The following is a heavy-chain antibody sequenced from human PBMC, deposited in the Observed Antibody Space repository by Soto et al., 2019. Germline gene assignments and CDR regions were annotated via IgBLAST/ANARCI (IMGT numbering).Heavy chain of an antibody. D-gene: IGHD4-17*01. Sequence: SETLSLTCIVSGGSISSSSSYWGWIRQPPGKGLEWIGSIYYIGNTYYNPSLKSRVTISIDSSKTQFSLKLSSVTAADTAVYYCARGTYMTTYGIEPWGQGTLVTVSS. CDR2: IYYIGNT. J-gene: IGHJ5*02. CDR3: ARGTYMTTYGIEP. V-gene: IGHV4-39*01. CDR1: GGSISSSSSY.